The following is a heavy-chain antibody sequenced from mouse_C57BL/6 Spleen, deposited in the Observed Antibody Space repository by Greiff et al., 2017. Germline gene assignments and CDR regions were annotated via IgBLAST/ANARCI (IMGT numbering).Heavy chain of an antibody. V-gene: IGHV1-69*01. CDR3: ARRLGLYYFDY. D-gene: IGHD4-1*01. J-gene: IGHJ2*01. CDR2: IDPSDSYT. Sequence: QVQLQQPGAELVMPGASVKLSCKASGYTFTSYWMHWVKQRPGQGIEWIGEIDPSDSYTNYNQKFKGKSTLTVDKSSSTAYMQLSSLTSEDSAVYYCARRLGLYYFDYWGQGTTLTVSS. CDR1: GYTFTSYW.